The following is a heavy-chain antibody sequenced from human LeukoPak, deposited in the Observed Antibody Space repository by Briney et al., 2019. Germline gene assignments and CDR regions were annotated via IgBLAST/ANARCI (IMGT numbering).Heavy chain of an antibody. D-gene: IGHD2/OR15-2a*01. CDR2: ISNGGDP. Sequence: PGGSLRLSCAASGFVVTANYLAWARQAPGKGLEWVSTISNGGDPFYGDSVKGRSTISRDESTNTFSLQLDSPRVEDMGVYYCALLSGGTFDYWGQGTQVTVAS. V-gene: IGHV3-53*01. CDR1: GFVVTANY. J-gene: IGHJ4*02. CDR3: ALLSGGTFDY.